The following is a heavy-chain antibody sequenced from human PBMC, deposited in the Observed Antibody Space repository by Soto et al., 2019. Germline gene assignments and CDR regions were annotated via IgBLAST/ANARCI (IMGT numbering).Heavy chain of an antibody. J-gene: IGHJ4*02. D-gene: IGHD3-10*01. CDR1: GGSISSPNFY. CDR2: IYYNGTT. V-gene: IGHV4-31*03. Sequence: PSETLSLTCTVSGGSISSPNFYWSWIRQHPGKGLEWIGHIYYNGTTYYNPTLKSRVSISVDTSKNQFSLKLSSVTAADTAVYYCASEPRLLIWLGEXHDGGRATLVTVS. CDR3: ASEPRLLIWLGEXHD.